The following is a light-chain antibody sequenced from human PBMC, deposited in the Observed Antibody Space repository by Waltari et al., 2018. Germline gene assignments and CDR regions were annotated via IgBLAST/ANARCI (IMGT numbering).Light chain of an antibody. V-gene: IGLV2-11*01. Sequence: QSALTQPRSVSGSPGQSVTISCTGTSNDVGGYHYVSWYQHHPGEVPKLMIYDVTQRPSGFPDRFSGSKSGNTASLTISGLQADDEADYYCSSYGGTYFVFGGGTRLTVL. J-gene: IGLJ2*01. CDR1: SNDVGGYHY. CDR3: SSYGGTYFV. CDR2: DVT.